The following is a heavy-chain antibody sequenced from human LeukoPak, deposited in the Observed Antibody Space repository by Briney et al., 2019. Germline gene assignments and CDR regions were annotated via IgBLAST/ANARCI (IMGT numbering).Heavy chain of an antibody. J-gene: IGHJ4*02. D-gene: IGHD6-19*01. V-gene: IGHV1-69*04. CDR1: GGTFSSYA. CDR2: SIPILGIA. Sequence: SSVKVSCKASGGTFSSYAISWVRQPPGQGLEWMGRSIPILGIANYAQKFQGRVTITADKSTSTAYMELSSLRSEDTAVYYCAKGLYSSGWSGGYFENWGQGTLVTVSS. CDR3: AKGLYSSGWSGGYFEN.